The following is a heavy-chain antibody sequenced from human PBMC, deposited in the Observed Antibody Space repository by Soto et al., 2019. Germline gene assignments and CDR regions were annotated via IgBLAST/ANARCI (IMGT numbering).Heavy chain of an antibody. D-gene: IGHD3-3*02. CDR2: IKSKTDGGTT. CDR1: GFTFSNAW. V-gene: IGHV3-15*01. J-gene: IGHJ6*03. Sequence: SLRLSRAASGFTFSNAWMSWVRQAQGKGLEWVGRIKSKTDGGTTDYAAPVKGRFTISRDDSKNTLYLQMNSLKTEDTAVYYCTTDRPFAGYMDVWGKGTTVTVSS. CDR3: TTDRPFAGYMDV.